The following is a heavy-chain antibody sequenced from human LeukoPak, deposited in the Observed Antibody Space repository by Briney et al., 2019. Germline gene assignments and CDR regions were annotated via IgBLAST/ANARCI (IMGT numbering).Heavy chain of an antibody. CDR1: GFTFSSYW. J-gene: IGHJ3*02. Sequence: GGSLRLSCAASGFTFSSYWMSGGRQAPGKGLEWVANIKQDGSEKYYVDSVKGRFTISRDNAKNSLYLQMNSLRAEDTAVYYCARVGIAAPVTVHYAFDIWGQGTMVTVSS. CDR3: ARVGIAAPVTVHYAFDI. D-gene: IGHD6-25*01. CDR2: IKQDGSEK. V-gene: IGHV3-7*01.